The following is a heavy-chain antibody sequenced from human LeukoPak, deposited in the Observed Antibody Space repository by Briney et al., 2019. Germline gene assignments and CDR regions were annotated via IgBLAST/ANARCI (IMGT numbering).Heavy chain of an antibody. CDR2: ISGSGGST. Sequence: GGSLRLSCAASGFTFSSYAMSWVRQAPGKGLEWVSAISGSGGSTYYADSVKGRFTISRDNSKNTLYLQMNSLRAEDTAVYYCARDRHYDFWSGSYYYYMDVWGKGTTVTVSS. J-gene: IGHJ6*03. D-gene: IGHD3-3*01. V-gene: IGHV3-23*01. CDR1: GFTFSSYA. CDR3: ARDRHYDFWSGSYYYYMDV.